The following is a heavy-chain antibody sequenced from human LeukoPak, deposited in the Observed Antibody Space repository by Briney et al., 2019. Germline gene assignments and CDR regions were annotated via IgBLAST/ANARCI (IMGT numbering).Heavy chain of an antibody. CDR1: GFTFSSYA. D-gene: IGHD3-22*01. CDR3: AKDNYYDSSGYYTSWYYFDY. CDR2: ISGSGGST. J-gene: IGHJ4*02. Sequence: PGASLRLSCAASGFTFSSYAMSWVRQAPGKGLEWVSAISGSGGSTYYADSVKGRFTISRDKSKNTLYLQMNSLRAEDTAVCYCAKDNYYDSSGYYTSWYYFDYWGQGTLVTVSS. V-gene: IGHV3-23*01.